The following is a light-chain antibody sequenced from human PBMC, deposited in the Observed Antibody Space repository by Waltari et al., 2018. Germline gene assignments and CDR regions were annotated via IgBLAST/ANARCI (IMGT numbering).Light chain of an antibody. CDR3: ESWDDSLNGRL. Sequence: QSVLTQPPSASGTPGQRVTISCSGSTSNIRRNSVKWYQQFPGATPKLLVFNNDQRPSGVPDRFSGSRSGTSASLAISGLQSEDEADYYCESWDDSLNGRLFGGGTALTVL. J-gene: IGLJ3*02. CDR2: NND. CDR1: TSNIRRNS. V-gene: IGLV1-44*01.